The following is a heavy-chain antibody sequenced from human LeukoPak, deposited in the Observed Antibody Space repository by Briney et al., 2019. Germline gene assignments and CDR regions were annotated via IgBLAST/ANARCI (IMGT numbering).Heavy chain of an antibody. CDR3: ARVLSGWYRYYYYYMDV. V-gene: IGHV3-48*03. D-gene: IGHD6-19*01. CDR2: ISNRGSTI. J-gene: IGHJ6*03. Sequence: GGSLRLSCAASGFTFSSYEMNWIRQAPGKGLEWVSYISNRGSTIYYADSVKGRFTISRDNAKNSLYLQMNSLRAEDTAVYYCARVLSGWYRYYYYYMDVWGKGTTVTISS. CDR1: GFTFSSYE.